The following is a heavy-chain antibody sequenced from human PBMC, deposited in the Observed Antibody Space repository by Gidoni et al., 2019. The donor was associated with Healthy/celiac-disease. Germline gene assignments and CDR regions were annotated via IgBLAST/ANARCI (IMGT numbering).Heavy chain of an antibody. Sequence: QVQLVQSGAEVMKPGSSVKVSCRAFGGTFSSYAISWVRQAPGQGLEWMGRIIPILGIANYAQKFQGRVTITADKSTSTAYMELSSLRSEDTAVYYCADDANYCSGGSCYDLWGQGTLVTVSS. CDR2: IIPILGIA. V-gene: IGHV1-69*04. J-gene: IGHJ4*02. D-gene: IGHD2-15*01. CDR3: ADDANYCSGGSCYDL. CDR1: GGTFSSYA.